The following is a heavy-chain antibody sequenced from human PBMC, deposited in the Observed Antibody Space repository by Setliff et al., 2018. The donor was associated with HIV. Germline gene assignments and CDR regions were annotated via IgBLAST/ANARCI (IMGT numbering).Heavy chain of an antibody. J-gene: IGHJ4*02. D-gene: IGHD2-2*01. CDR3: AKEDQRVTSVDY. CDR2: IRLDGSDK. V-gene: IGHV3-30*02. Sequence: PGESLNISCAASGFTFRNYGMHWVRQAPGKGLEWVAFIRLDGSDKFYADSVKGRFTISRDNSKNTLFLQMNSLRSEDTAVYYCAKEDQRVTSVDYWGQGTLVTVSS. CDR1: GFTFRNYG.